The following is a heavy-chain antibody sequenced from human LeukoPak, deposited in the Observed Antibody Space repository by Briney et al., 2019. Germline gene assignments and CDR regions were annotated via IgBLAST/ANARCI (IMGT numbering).Heavy chain of an antibody. CDR2: ISGSSRHK. CDR3: AKGPSIATRPGYFDL. D-gene: IGHD6-6*01. CDR1: GFTFSSYT. J-gene: IGHJ2*01. Sequence: GGSLRLSCAASGFTFSSYTMNWVRQAPGKGLEWGSSISGSSRHKYYADSVKGRFTISRDNSKNTLYLQLNSLKAEDTAVYYCAKGPSIATRPGYFDLWGRGTLVTVS. V-gene: IGHV3-21*04.